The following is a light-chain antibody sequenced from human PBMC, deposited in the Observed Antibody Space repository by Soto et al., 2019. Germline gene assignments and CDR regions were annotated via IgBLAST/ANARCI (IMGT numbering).Light chain of an antibody. V-gene: IGKV3-20*01. CDR2: GAS. J-gene: IGKJ1*01. CDR1: QSVSSNY. CDR3: QQYGSSYPWT. Sequence: IVLTLSQSTLSLSPGEIATLSWRASQSVSSNYLAWYQQKPGQAPRLLIYGASSRATGIPDRFSGSGSGTDFTLTIRRLEPEDFAVYYCQQYGSSYPWTFGQGTKVDIK.